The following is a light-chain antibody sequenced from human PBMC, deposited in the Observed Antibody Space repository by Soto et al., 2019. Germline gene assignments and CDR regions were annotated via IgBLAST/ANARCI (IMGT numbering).Light chain of an antibody. J-gene: IGLJ3*02. Sequence: QSALTQPASVSGSPGQSITISCTGTSSDVGGYNYASWYQQHPGKAPKLMIYEVSNRPSGVSNRFSGSKSGNTASLTISGLRAEDEADYYCSSYTSSSTWVFGGGTKLTVL. CDR2: EVS. CDR1: SSDVGGYNY. V-gene: IGLV2-14*01. CDR3: SSYTSSSTWV.